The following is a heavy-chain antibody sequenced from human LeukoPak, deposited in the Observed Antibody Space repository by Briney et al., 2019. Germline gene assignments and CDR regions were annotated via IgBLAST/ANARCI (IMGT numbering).Heavy chain of an antibody. Sequence: GASVKVSCKASGYTFTSYYMHWVRQAPGQGLEWMGIIKPSGGSTSYAQKFQGRVTMTRDMSTSTVYMELSSLRSEDTAVYYCARDGSIVGATTEVGSDFDYWGQGTLVTVSS. CDR1: GYTFTSYY. CDR2: IKPSGGST. CDR3: ARDGSIVGATTEVGSDFDY. V-gene: IGHV1-46*01. J-gene: IGHJ4*02. D-gene: IGHD1-26*01.